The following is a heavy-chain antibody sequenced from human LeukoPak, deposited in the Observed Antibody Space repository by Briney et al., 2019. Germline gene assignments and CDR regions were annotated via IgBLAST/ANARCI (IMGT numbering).Heavy chain of an antibody. CDR2: IYYDGST. D-gene: IGHD2-15*01. CDR1: GASLARDMYH. J-gene: IGHJ3*01. CDR3: ARRGDAWEILYSFDV. Sequence: SETLSLTCTVSGASLARDMYHWGWVRQSPGKGLEWLGTIYYDGSTFYSPSFKSRVTISINASKKQLSLNLASVTAADTAVYYCARRGDAWEILYSFDVWGQGTAVIVSS. V-gene: IGHV4-39*01.